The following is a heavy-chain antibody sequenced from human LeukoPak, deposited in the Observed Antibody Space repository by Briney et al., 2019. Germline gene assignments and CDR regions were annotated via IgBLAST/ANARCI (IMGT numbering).Heavy chain of an antibody. CDR1: GYTFTSYY. D-gene: IGHD5-24*01. V-gene: IGHV1-46*01. CDR3: ARVMATIVGYYFDY. Sequence: ASVEVSCKASGYTFTSYYMHWVRQAPGQGLEWMGIINPSGGSTSYAQKLQGRVTMTRDTSTSTVYMELSSPRSEDTAVYYCARVMATIVGYYFDYWGQGTLVTVSS. J-gene: IGHJ4*02. CDR2: INPSGGST.